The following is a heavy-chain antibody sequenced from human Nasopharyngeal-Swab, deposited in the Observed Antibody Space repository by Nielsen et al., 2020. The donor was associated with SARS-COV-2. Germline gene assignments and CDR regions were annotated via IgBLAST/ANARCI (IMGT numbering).Heavy chain of an antibody. CDR2: INSDGSST. V-gene: IGHV3-74*01. CDR3: ARSRKLMDV. J-gene: IGHJ6*02. Sequence: GESLKIPCAASGFTFSSYWMHWVRQAPGKGLVWVSRINSDGSSTSYADSVKGRFTISRDNAKNTLYLQMNSLRAEDTAVYYCARSRKLMDVWGQGTTVTVSS. CDR1: GFTFSSYW. D-gene: IGHD6-13*01.